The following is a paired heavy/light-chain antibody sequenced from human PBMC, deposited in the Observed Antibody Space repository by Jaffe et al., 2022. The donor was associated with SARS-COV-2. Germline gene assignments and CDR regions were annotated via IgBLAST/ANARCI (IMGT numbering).Heavy chain of an antibody. Sequence: EVQLLESGGGLVQPGGSLRLSCAASGFTFSSFALGWVRQAPGKGLEWVSAISSGGGTTYYADSVKGRFTISKESSKNTLYLQMNSLRAEDTAVYYCAKVNLAAAGKYYYYFYGMDVWGQGTTVTVSS. CDR3: AKVNLAAAGKYYYYFYGMDV. CDR2: ISSGGGTT. V-gene: IGHV3-23*01. D-gene: IGHD6-13*01. J-gene: IGHJ6*02. CDR1: GFTFSSFA.
Light chain of an antibody. J-gene: IGLJ2*01. CDR1: SSDIGGYDY. V-gene: IGLV2-14*01. CDR2: EVS. Sequence: QSALTQPASVSGSPGQSISISCTGTSSDIGGYDYVSWYQQHPGKAPKLMIYEVSNRPSGVSNRFSGSKSGNMASLTISGLQAEDEADYYCSSYTSTSTPVVFGGGTKLTVL. CDR3: SSYTSTSTPVV.